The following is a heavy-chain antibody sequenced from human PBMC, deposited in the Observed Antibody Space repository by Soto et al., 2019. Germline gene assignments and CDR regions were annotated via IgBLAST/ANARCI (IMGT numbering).Heavy chain of an antibody. CDR1: GGTFSSYT. D-gene: IGHD5-12*01. CDR3: NLYYVDIVATIRPGALDY. Sequence: QVQLVQSGAEVKKPGSSVKVSCKASGGTFSSYTISWVRQAPGQGLEWMGRIIPILGIANYAQKFQGRVTITADKSTSTAYMELSSLRSEDTAVYYCNLYYVDIVATIRPGALDYWGQGTLVTVSS. J-gene: IGHJ4*02. V-gene: IGHV1-69*02. CDR2: IIPILGIA.